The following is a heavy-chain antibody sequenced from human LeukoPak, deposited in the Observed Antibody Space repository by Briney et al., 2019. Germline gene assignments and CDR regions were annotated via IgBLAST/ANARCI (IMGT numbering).Heavy chain of an antibody. CDR3: AMATSWYRIDH. CDR2: VTVSDNNT. D-gene: IGHD6-13*01. V-gene: IGHV3-23*01. J-gene: IGHJ4*02. Sequence: GGSLRLSCAASGFPFNYYAVTWVRQAPGKGLEWVSTVTVSDNNTYYADSLQGRFTLSGDRAKNTVFLQMDSLRVGDTAVYYCAMATSWYRIDHWGQGTLVTVSS. CDR1: GFPFNYYA.